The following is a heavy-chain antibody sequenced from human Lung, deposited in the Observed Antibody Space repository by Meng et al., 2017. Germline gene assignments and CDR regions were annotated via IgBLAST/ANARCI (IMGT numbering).Heavy chain of an antibody. Sequence: QLQECGSWLLKPADTLSYTCVVSGGSISDYQWSWIRQPPGKGLEWIGEIKHSGSTNYNPSLESRATISVDTSQNNLSLKLSSVTAADSAVYYCARGPTTMAHDFDYWGQGTLVTVSS. CDR2: IKHSGST. CDR3: ARGPTTMAHDFDY. V-gene: IGHV4-34*01. CDR1: GGSISDYQ. J-gene: IGHJ4*02. D-gene: IGHD4-11*01.